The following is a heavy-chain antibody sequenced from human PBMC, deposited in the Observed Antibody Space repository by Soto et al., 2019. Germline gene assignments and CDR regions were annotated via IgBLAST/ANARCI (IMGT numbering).Heavy chain of an antibody. CDR3: ARETGYSDGNGYYYYYGMDV. J-gene: IGHJ6*02. D-gene: IGHD2-8*01. CDR1: GGSVSSGTDY. CDR2: VYYSGST. Sequence: SETLSLTCAVSGGSVSSGTDYWSWIRQPPGKGLEWLGYVYYSGSTKYNPSLKSRVTISVDTSKNHFSLEVNSVTAADTALYYCARETGYSDGNGYYYYYGMDVWGQGITVTVSS. V-gene: IGHV4-61*03.